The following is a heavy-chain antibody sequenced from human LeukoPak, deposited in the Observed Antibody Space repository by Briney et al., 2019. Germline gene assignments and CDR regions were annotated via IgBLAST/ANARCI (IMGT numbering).Heavy chain of an antibody. CDR1: GYTFTSYY. CDR2: INPSGGST. J-gene: IGHJ6*03. CDR3: AREPRTQWLVDYYYYYMDV. V-gene: IGHV1-46*01. Sequence: ASVKVSCKASGYTFTSYYMHWVRQAPGQGLEWMGIINPSGGSTSYAQKFQGRVTMTRDMSTSTAYMELSSLRSEDTAVYYCAREPRTQWLVDYYYYYMDVWGKGTTVTVSS. D-gene: IGHD6-19*01.